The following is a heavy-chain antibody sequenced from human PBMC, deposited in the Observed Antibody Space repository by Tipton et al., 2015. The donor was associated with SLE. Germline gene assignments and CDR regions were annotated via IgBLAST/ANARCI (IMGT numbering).Heavy chain of an antibody. Sequence: TLSLTCTVSGGSISSHYWSWIRQPPGKGLEWIGSIYYSGSTNYNPSLKSRVTISVDTSKNQFSLKLSSVTAADTAVYYCARVENPLYSSSWYKGYFDLWGRCTLLTLSP. CDR2: IYYSGST. CDR3: ARVENPLYSSSWYKGYFDL. V-gene: IGHV4-59*11. D-gene: IGHD6-13*01. J-gene: IGHJ2*01. CDR1: GGSISSHY.